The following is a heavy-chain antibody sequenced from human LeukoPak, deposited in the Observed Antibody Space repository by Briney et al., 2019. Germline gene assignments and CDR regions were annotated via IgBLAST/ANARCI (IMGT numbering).Heavy chain of an antibody. V-gene: IGHV7-4-1*02. CDR2: INTNTGNP. Sequence: GASVKVSCKASGYTFVNFGLIWVRQAPGQGLEWMGWINTNTGNPTYAQGFTGRFVFSLDTSVSTAYLQISSLKAEDTAVYYCARDLARYCSGGSCLLVDRGAFDIWGQGTMVTVSS. CDR1: GYTFVNFG. CDR3: ARDLARYCSGGSCLLVDRGAFDI. J-gene: IGHJ3*02. D-gene: IGHD2-15*01.